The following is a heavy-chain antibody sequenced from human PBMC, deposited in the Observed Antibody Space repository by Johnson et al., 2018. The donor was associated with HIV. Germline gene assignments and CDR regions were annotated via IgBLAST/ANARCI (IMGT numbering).Heavy chain of an antibody. Sequence: VQLVESGGGVVQPGGSLRLSCAASGFTFSSYGMHWVRQAPGKGLEWVAFIRYDGSNTSDADSVRGRFTISRDNSKNTLYLQMNSLRAEDTAVYYCARGTGTDDAFDIWGQGTMVTVSS. D-gene: IGHD1-1*01. V-gene: IGHV3-30*02. CDR1: GFTFSSYG. CDR3: ARGTGTDDAFDI. J-gene: IGHJ3*02. CDR2: IRYDGSNT.